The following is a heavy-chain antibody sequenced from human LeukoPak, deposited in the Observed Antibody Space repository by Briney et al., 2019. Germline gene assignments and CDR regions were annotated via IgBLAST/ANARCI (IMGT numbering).Heavy chain of an antibody. Sequence: GGSLRLSCAASGFTFSSYAMTWVRQAPGKGLEWVSTISGSGVTYYVDSVKGRFTVSRDNSKSTLYLQMNSLRAEDTAVYYCAKVPSVSNYYYYMDVWGKGTTVTVSS. J-gene: IGHJ6*03. D-gene: IGHD3-16*02. CDR3: AKVPSVSNYYYYMDV. CDR1: GFTFSSYA. CDR2: ISGSGVT. V-gene: IGHV3-23*01.